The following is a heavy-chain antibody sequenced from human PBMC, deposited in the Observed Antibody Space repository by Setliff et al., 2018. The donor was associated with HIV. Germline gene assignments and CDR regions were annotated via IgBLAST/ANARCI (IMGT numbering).Heavy chain of an antibody. V-gene: IGHV1-46*01. CDR2: INPSAGST. Sequence: ASVKVSCKASGYTLVSYYMHWVRQAPGQGLEWMGIINPSAGSTTYAQKFQGGVTLTSDTSASTVYMELSSLRSEDMAVYYCARGHSSKWYADYWGQGTLVTVSS. J-gene: IGHJ4*02. D-gene: IGHD6-13*01. CDR1: GYTLVSYY. CDR3: ARGHSSKWYADY.